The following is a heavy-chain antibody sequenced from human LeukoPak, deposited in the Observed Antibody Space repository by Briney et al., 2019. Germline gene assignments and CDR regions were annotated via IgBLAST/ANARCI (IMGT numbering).Heavy chain of an antibody. J-gene: IGHJ4*02. CDR2: IYYSGNT. CDR3: ARGIWYFDC. Sequence: PSETLSLTCTVSGGSIRSYYWNWIRQPPGKGLEWIGYIYYSGNTNYNPSLKSRVTISVDTSKNQFSLKLSSVTAADTAVYYCARGIWYFDCWGQGTLVAVSS. V-gene: IGHV4-59*01. CDR1: GGSIRSYY.